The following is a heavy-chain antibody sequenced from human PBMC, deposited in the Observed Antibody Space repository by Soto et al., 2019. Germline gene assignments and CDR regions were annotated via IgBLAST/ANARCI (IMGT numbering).Heavy chain of an antibody. D-gene: IGHD6-13*01. J-gene: IGHJ4*02. CDR2: ISGSGGST. CDR3: AKDPITGYSSSWYGYYFDY. CDR1: GFTFSSYA. Sequence: GGSLRLSCAASGFTFSSYAMSWVRQAPGKGLEWDSAISGSGGSTYYADSVKGRFTISRDNSKNTLYLQMNSLRAEDTAVYYCAKDPITGYSSSWYGYYFDYWGQGTLVTVSS. V-gene: IGHV3-23*01.